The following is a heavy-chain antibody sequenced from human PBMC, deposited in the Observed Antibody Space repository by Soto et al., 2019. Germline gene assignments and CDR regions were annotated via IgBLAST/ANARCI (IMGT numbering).Heavy chain of an antibody. J-gene: IGHJ5*02. Sequence: GGSLRLSCAASGFTFSSYAMSWVRQAPGKGLEWVSAISGSGGSTYYADSVKGRFTISRDNSKNTLYLQMNSLRAEDTAVYYCAKDRTSITIFGVVTHNWFDPWGQGTLVTVSS. CDR1: GFTFSSYA. CDR3: AKDRTSITIFGVVTHNWFDP. D-gene: IGHD3-3*01. V-gene: IGHV3-23*01. CDR2: ISGSGGST.